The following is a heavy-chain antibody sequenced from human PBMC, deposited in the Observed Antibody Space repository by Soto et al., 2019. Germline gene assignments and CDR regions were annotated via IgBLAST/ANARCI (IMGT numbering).Heavy chain of an antibody. J-gene: IGHJ6*03. CDR2: MNPNSGNT. CDR1: GYTFTSYD. Sequence: ASLKGSCKASGYTFTSYDINWVREATRQRLEWMGWMNPNSGNTGYAQKFQGRVTMTRNTSISTAYMELSSLRSEDTAVYYCARERSYSSSFYYYYYMDVWGKGTTVTVSS. V-gene: IGHV1-8*02. CDR3: ARERSYSSSFYYYYYMDV. D-gene: IGHD6-13*01.